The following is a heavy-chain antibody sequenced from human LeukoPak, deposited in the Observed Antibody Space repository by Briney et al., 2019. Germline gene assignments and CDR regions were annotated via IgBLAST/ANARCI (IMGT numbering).Heavy chain of an antibody. V-gene: IGHV1-18*01. CDR2: ISTHNGNT. CDR1: GYTFSSYG. D-gene: IGHD3-10*01. CDR3: ATDGINMVRGVIEDIYYYGMDV. Sequence: GASVKVSCKASGYTFSSYGISWVRQAPGQGLEWLGWISTHNGNTEYAVSLQGRVTMTTDTSTSTAYMELKSLRSDDTAVYYCATDGINMVRGVIEDIYYYGMDVWGQGTTVTVSS. J-gene: IGHJ6*02.